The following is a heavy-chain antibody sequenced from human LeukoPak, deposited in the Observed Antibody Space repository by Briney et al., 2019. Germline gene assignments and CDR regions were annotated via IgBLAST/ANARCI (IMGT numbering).Heavy chain of an antibody. CDR1: GFTFSSYA. CDR3: ARYYGSGAFDI. V-gene: IGHV3-48*04. J-gene: IGHJ3*02. Sequence: PPGGSLRLSCAASGFTFSSYAMKWVRQAPGKGLEWVSYISSSSGTIYYADSVKGRFTISRDNAKNSLYLQMNSLRAEDTAVYYCARYYGSGAFDIWGQGTMVTVSS. D-gene: IGHD3-10*01. CDR2: ISSSSGTI.